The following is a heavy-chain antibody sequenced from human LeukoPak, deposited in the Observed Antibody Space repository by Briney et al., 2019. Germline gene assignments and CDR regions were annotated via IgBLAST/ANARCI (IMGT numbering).Heavy chain of an antibody. CDR2: IYYSGST. CDR3: ARDGGSLYYYGMDV. D-gene: IGHD1-14*01. J-gene: IGHJ6*02. V-gene: IGHV4-59*01. CDR1: GGSISSYY. Sequence: KPSETLSLTCTVSGGSISSYYWSWIRQPPGEGLEWIGYIYYSGSTNYNPSLKSRVTISVDTSKNQFSLELSSVTAADTAVYYCARDGGSLYYYGMDVWGQGTTVTVSS.